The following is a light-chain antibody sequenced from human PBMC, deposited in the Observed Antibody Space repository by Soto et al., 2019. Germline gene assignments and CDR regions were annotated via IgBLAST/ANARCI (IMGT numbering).Light chain of an antibody. CDR3: QQRINWVFT. CDR2: DAS. J-gene: IGKJ4*01. Sequence: EIVLTQSPATLSLSPGERATLSCRASQSVSRYLVWYQQKPGQAPRLLIYDASNRATGIPARFSGSGSGTDFTLTISSLEPEDFAVYYCQQRINWVFTFGGGTKVEI. CDR1: QSVSRY. V-gene: IGKV3-11*01.